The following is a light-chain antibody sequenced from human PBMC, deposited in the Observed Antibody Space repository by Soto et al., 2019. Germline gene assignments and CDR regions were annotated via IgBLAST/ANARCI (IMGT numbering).Light chain of an antibody. V-gene: IGLV2-14*01. CDR3: GSYTGSITYV. CDR2: EVT. J-gene: IGLJ1*01. CDR1: TSDVGGYNY. Sequence: QSVLTQPASVSGSLGQSITISCTGTTSDVGGYNYVSWYQQHPGKAPIPMIYEVTNRPSGVSNRFSGSKSGNTASLTISGLQVEDEAEYYCGSYTGSITYVFGTGTKVTVL.